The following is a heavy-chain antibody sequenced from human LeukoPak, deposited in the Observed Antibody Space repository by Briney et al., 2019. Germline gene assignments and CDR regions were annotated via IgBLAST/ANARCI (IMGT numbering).Heavy chain of an antibody. CDR2: IYHSGST. CDR1: GYSISSGYY. V-gene: IGHV4-38-2*01. D-gene: IGHD2-15*01. J-gene: IGHJ4*02. CDR3: ARHVSGYCSGGSCPSDY. Sequence: SETLSLTCAVSGYSISSGYYWGWIRQPPGKGLEGIGSIYHSGSTYYNPSLKSRVTISVDTSKNQFSLKLSSVTAADTAVYYCARHVSGYCSGGSCPSDYWGQGTLVTVSS.